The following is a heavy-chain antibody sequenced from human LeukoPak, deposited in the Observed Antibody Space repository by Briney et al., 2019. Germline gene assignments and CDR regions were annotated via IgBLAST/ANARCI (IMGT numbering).Heavy chain of an antibody. J-gene: IGHJ4*02. D-gene: IGHD3-10*01. CDR3: ARHPELYFFDY. CDR2: ISYSGST. Sequence: KPSETLSLTCTVSGASISSYYWSWIRQPPGKGLEWIGYISYSGSTNYNPSLKSRVTISADTSKNQVSLTLSSATAADTAVYYCARHPELYFFDYWGQGTLVTVSS. CDR1: GASISSYY. V-gene: IGHV4-59*08.